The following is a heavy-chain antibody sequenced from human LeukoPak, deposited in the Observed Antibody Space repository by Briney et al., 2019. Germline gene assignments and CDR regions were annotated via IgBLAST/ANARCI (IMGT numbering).Heavy chain of an antibody. V-gene: IGHV3-53*04. CDR1: GFTVSSNY. D-gene: IGHD3-10*01. Sequence: QTGGFLRLSCAASGFTVSSNYMSWVRQAPGKGLEWVSVIYSGGSTYYADSVKGRFTISRHNSKNTLYLQMNSLRAEDTAVYYCARYYYYGSGGSNWFDPWGQGTLVTVSS. J-gene: IGHJ5*02. CDR2: IYSGGST. CDR3: ARYYYYGSGGSNWFDP.